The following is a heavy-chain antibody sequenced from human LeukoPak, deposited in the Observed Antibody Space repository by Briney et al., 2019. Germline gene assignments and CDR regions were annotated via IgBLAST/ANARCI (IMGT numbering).Heavy chain of an antibody. J-gene: IGHJ6*02. D-gene: IGHD4-17*01. CDR3: ARDTRTMTAVTRGQHYYYGLDV. Sequence: ASVKVSCKASGYTFTNYYSHWVRQAPGHGLEWMAIINPSDGGTYYEQKLQGRVTVTRDTSTSTVYMELSSLRSEDTAVYYCARDTRTMTAVTRGQHYYYGLDVWGQGTTVTVSS. CDR1: GYTFTNYY. V-gene: IGHV1-46*01. CDR2: INPSDGGT.